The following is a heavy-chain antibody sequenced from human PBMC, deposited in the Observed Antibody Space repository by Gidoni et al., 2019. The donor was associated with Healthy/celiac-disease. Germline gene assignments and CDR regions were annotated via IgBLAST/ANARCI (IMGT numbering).Heavy chain of an antibody. J-gene: IGHJ1*01. CDR2: ISYDGSNK. CDR1: GCTVSSYG. V-gene: IGHV3-30*18. Sequence: QVQLVESGGGVVQPGRSLRLSCAASGCTVSSYGMHWVRQAPGKGLEWGAVISYDGSNKSYAASVKGRFTISRDNSKNTLYLQMNSLRAEDTAVYYCAKDGVWLGVAAHIQFQHWGQGTLVTVSS. D-gene: IGHD2-15*01. CDR3: AKDGVWLGVAAHIQFQH.